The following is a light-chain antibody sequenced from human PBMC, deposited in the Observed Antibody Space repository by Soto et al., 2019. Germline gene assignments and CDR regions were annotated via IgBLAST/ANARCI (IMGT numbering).Light chain of an antibody. Sequence: IVLTQSPATLSLSPGKRATLSCRASQSIKNLLAWYQQRPGQSPRLLLYYASTRATGVPARFSGSGSGTEFTLAISSLQSEDFAVYYCQQYHNWPITFGQGTRLEIK. V-gene: IGKV3-15*01. CDR3: QQYHNWPIT. CDR2: YAS. CDR1: QSIKNL. J-gene: IGKJ5*01.